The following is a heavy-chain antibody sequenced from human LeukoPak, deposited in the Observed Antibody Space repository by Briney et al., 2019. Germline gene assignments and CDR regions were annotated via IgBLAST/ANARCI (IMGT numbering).Heavy chain of an antibody. Sequence: PGGSLRLSCSASGFTLSGAASTWVRQAPGKGLEWVSTITRPGSSTYYSDSVKGRFTISRDNAKNSLYLQMNSLRAEDTAVYYCARDQGIAVAGTVRPLYGMDVWGQGTTVTVSS. V-gene: IGHV3-21*01. CDR1: GFTLSGAA. D-gene: IGHD6-19*01. CDR2: ITRPGSST. CDR3: ARDQGIAVAGTVRPLYGMDV. J-gene: IGHJ6*02.